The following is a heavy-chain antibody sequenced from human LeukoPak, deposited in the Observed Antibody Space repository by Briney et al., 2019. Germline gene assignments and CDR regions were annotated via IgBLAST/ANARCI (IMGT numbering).Heavy chain of an antibody. CDR1: GFTFSSYS. CDR2: ISSSSSTI. J-gene: IGHJ3*02. Sequence: PGGSLRLSCAASGFTFSSYSMNWVRQAPGKGLEWVSYISSSSSTIYYADSVKGRFTISRDNAKNSLYLQMNSLRAEDTAVYYCARGWYPNSDAFDIWGQGTMVTVSS. D-gene: IGHD2-15*01. CDR3: ARGWYPNSDAFDI. V-gene: IGHV3-48*01.